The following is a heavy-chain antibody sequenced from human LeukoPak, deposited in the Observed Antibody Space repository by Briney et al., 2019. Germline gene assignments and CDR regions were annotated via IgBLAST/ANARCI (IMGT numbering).Heavy chain of an antibody. J-gene: IGHJ6*03. CDR3: AKGHCSGGSCDYYYMDV. CDR1: VYTFTGYY. D-gene: IGHD2-15*01. V-gene: IGHV1-2*02. Sequence: ASVKVSRKASVYTFTGYYMHWVRQAPGQGLEWMGGNNPNSGGTNYAQNFQGRVTMTRDTSISTAYMELSRLRSDDTAVYYCAKGHCSGGSCDYYYMDVWGKGTTVTVSS. CDR2: NNPNSGGT.